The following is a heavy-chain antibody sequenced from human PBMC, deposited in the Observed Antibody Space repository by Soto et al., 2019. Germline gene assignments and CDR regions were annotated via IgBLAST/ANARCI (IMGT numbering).Heavy chain of an antibody. V-gene: IGHV1-69*13. CDR3: ARDLEVVVLGVDHYYYYGMDV. J-gene: IGHJ6*02. CDR1: GGAFSSFA. Sequence: SVEVSFKTSGGAFSSFAISWVREAPGQGLEWMGGIIPIFETANYAQKFQGRVTITADEITGTAYMELRSLRSEDTGVYYCARDLEVVVLGVDHYYYYGMDVWGQGTTVTVSS. CDR2: IIPIFETA. D-gene: IGHD2-15*01.